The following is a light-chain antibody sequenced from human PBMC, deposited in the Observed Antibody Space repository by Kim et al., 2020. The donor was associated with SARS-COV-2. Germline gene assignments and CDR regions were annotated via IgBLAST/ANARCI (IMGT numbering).Light chain of an antibody. J-gene: IGKJ3*01. CDR2: GAS. CDR1: QSVSGH. CDR3: QQYNNWPLFT. Sequence: SPGERATLSCRASQSVSGHLAWYQQKPGQAPRLLIYGASTRATGIPARFSGSGSGTEFTLTISSLQSEDFAVYYCQQYNNWPLFTFGPGTKVDIK. V-gene: IGKV3-15*01.